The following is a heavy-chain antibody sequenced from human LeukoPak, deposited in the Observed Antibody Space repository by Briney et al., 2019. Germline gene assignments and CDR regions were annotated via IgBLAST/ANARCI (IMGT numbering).Heavy chain of an antibody. D-gene: IGHD3-16*01. V-gene: IGHV3-23*01. CDR2: ISGSGGST. CDR3: ARDRKSDGD. J-gene: IGHJ4*02. Sequence: GGSLRLSCAASGFTFSSYAMSWVRQAPGKGLEWVSAISGSGGSTYYADSVKGRFTISRDNAKNSLYLQMNSLRAEDTAVYYCARDRKSDGDWGQGTLVTVSS. CDR1: GFTFSSYA.